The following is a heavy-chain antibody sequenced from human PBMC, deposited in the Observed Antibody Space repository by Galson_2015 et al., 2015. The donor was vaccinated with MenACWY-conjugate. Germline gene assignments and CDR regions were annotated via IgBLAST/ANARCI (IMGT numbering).Heavy chain of an antibody. CDR1: GGSISHYY. V-gene: IGHV4-59*01. J-gene: IGHJ1*01. CDR3: ARGRSPCSSTSCYTSSEYFQH. D-gene: IGHD2-2*02. Sequence: ETLSLTCTVSGGSISHYYWSWIRQPPGKGLEWIGYIYYSGSTNYNPSLKSRVTISVDTSKNQFSLRLSSVTAADTAVYYCARGRSPCSSTSCYTSSEYFQHWGQGTLVTVSS. CDR2: IYYSGST.